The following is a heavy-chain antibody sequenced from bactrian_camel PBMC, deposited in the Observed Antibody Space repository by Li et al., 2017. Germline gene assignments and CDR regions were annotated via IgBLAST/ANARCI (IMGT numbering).Heavy chain of an antibody. CDR1: GFRFSSCR. V-gene: IGHV3S40*01. J-gene: IGHJ6*01. Sequence: DVQLVESGGGLVQPGGSLRLSCAAAGFRFSSCRMTWVRQAPGKGLEWVSGISSFGDSTHYADYVKGRFAISRDNAKSTMYLQMNSLKSEDTAVYYCTTLSPLWVGGIRDFDYWGQGTQVTVS. CDR3: TTLSPLWVGGIRDFDY. CDR2: ISSFGDST. D-gene: IGHD5*01.